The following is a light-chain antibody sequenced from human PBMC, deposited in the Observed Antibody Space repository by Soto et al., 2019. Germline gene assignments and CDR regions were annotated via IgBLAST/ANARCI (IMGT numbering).Light chain of an antibody. CDR1: QSVSNS. Sequence: EIVMTQSPATLSVSPGERATLSCRASQSVSNSLAWYQQRPGQAPRLLIYGASTRATGIPARFSGSGSGTEFPLTISILHSEDCAVYYCQQYNNWPPWTFGQGTKVEV. CDR3: QQYNNWPPWT. V-gene: IGKV3-15*01. CDR2: GAS. J-gene: IGKJ1*01.